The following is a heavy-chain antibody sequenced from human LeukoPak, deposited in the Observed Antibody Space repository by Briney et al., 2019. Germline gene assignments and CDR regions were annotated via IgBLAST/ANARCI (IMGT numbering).Heavy chain of an antibody. Sequence: GGSLRLSCAASGFTFSSYGMHWVRQAPGKGLEWVAFIRYDGSNKYYADSVKGRFTISRDNSKNTLYLQMNSQRAEDTAVYYCAKFALAAGTKNYAFDIWGQGTMATVSS. J-gene: IGHJ3*02. CDR1: GFTFSSYG. V-gene: IGHV3-30*02. CDR3: AKFALAAGTKNYAFDI. D-gene: IGHD6-13*01. CDR2: IRYDGSNK.